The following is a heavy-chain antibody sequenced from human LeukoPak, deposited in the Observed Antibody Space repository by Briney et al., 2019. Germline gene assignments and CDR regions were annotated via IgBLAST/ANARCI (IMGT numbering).Heavy chain of an antibody. CDR1: GFTFSGYG. CDR3: AKEAGYNYAPLDF. D-gene: IGHD5-18*01. Sequence: GGSLRLSCAAFGFTFSGYGMQWVRQAPGKGLDWVAVISSDGSVKHYADSVKGRFTISSDNSRNTLDLQMNSLREEDTAVYYCAKEAGYNYAPLDFWGQGTLVTVSS. J-gene: IGHJ4*02. CDR2: ISSDGSVK. V-gene: IGHV3-30*18.